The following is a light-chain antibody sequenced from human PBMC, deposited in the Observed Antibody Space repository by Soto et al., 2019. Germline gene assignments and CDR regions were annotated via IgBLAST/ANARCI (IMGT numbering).Light chain of an antibody. CDR2: DAS. J-gene: IGKJ2*02. Sequence: DIQLTQSPSTLSASVGERVTITCRASQSVTDWLAWYQQKPGKAPKLLIYDASSLPSGVPSRFSGSGSGTEFSLTISRLQPDDFATYYCQQYYRSCTFGQGTKVEIK. CDR1: QSVTDW. V-gene: IGKV1-5*01. CDR3: QQYYRSCT.